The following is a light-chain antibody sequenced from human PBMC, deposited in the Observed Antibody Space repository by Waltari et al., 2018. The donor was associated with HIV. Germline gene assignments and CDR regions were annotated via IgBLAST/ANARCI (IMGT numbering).Light chain of an antibody. Sequence: QSALTQPASVSGSPGQSITISCTGTSSDVGGYNFVSWYQQHPGKAPKLMISEVSKRPSGVPNRFSGSKSGNTASLTISGLQAEDEADYYCCSYAGSSTFVFGTGTKVTVL. V-gene: IGLV2-23*02. CDR2: EVS. J-gene: IGLJ1*01. CDR3: CSYAGSSTFV. CDR1: SSDVGGYNF.